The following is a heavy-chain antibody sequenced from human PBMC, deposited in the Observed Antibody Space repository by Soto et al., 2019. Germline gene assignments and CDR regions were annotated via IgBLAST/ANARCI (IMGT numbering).Heavy chain of an antibody. Sequence: EVQLVESGGGLVQPGGSLRLSCAASGFTFSSYSMNWVRQAPGKGLEWVSYISNSSSTIYYADSVKGRFTISRDNAKNSLYLQMISLRAEDTAVYYCARDLNLGSFDYWGQGTLVTVSS. CDR3: ARDLNLGSFDY. CDR1: GFTFSSYS. CDR2: ISNSSSTI. V-gene: IGHV3-48*01. J-gene: IGHJ4*02.